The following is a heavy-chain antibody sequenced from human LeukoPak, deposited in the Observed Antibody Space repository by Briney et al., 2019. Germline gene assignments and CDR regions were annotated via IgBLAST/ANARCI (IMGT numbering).Heavy chain of an antibody. Sequence: PGRSLRLSCATSGFTFTTYEMNWVRQAPGKGLEWVSHISGGGGAIYYADSVKGRFTISRDNAKNSLYLQMDSLRVEDTAVYYCARRYCSSTSCTLDYWGQGTVVTVSS. V-gene: IGHV3-48*03. J-gene: IGHJ4*02. CDR3: ARRYCSSTSCTLDY. D-gene: IGHD2-2*01. CDR2: ISGGGGAI. CDR1: GFTFTTYE.